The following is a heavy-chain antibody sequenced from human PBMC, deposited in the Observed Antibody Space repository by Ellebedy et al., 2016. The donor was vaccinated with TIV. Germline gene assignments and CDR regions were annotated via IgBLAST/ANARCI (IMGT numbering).Heavy chain of an antibody. D-gene: IGHD2-21*02. V-gene: IGHV1-8*01. CDR1: GYTFTNYA. J-gene: IGHJ5*01. CDR2: MNPKTNNT. CDR3: TTGVTMGENRFFDS. Sequence: GESLKISCKASGYTFTNYAIHWVRQASGQGLEWMGWMNPKTNNTVYAQKFQGRVTMTRNTPIKTAYLALTSLKFDDTAVYFCTTGVTMGENRFFDSWGQGTLVIVSS.